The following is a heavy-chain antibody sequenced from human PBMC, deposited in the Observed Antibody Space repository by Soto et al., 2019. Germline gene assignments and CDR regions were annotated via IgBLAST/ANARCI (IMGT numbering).Heavy chain of an antibody. V-gene: IGHV3-30-3*01. Sequence: QVQLVESGGGVVQPGRSLRLSCAASGFTFSSYAMHWVRQAPGKGLEGVAVISYDGSNKYYADSVKGRFTISRDNSKNTMYMKMNSLKAEETAVYYCERNVKDGAWGELSSKGGYDYWGQGTLVTVSS. CDR2: ISYDGSNK. CDR3: ERNVKDGAWGELSSKGGYDY. J-gene: IGHJ4*02. D-gene: IGHD3-16*02. CDR1: GFTFSSYA.